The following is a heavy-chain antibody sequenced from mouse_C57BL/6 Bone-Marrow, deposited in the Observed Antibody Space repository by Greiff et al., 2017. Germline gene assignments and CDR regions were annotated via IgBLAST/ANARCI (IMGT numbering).Heavy chain of an antibody. Sequence: VQLQQSGAELVRPGASVKLSCTASGYTITDYYMHWVKQRPEQGLEWIGRIDPEDGGTEYAPKFQGKATMTADTSSNTAYLQLSSLTSEDTAVYYSTASAMDYWGQGTSVTVSS. V-gene: IGHV14-1*01. CDR2: IDPEDGGT. CDR1: GYTITDYY. CDR3: TASAMDY. J-gene: IGHJ4*01.